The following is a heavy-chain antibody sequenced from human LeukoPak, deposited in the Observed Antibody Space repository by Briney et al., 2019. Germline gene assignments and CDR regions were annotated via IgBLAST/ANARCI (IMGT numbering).Heavy chain of an antibody. CDR2: INPNSGAT. D-gene: IGHD7-27*01. J-gene: IGHJ4*02. V-gene: IGHV1-2*02. CDR1: GYTFPTYF. CDR3: ARGPDTGAFDS. Sequence: GASVKVSCKGSGYTFPTYFIHWMRQAPGQAFEWMGWINPNSGATSYSQTFHGRVTMTRDTSISTIFVDLGNLKSDDTAVYYCARGPDTGAFDSWGQGTVVTVSS.